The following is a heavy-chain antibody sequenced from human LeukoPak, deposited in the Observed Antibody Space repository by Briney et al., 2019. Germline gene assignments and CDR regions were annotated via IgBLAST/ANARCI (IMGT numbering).Heavy chain of an antibody. D-gene: IGHD3-10*01. CDR3: ARALYYYGSGSYGAFDAFDI. CDR2: INHSGST. J-gene: IGHJ3*02. V-gene: IGHV4-34*01. CDR1: GGSFSGYY. Sequence: SETLSLTCAVYGGSFSGYYWSWIRQPPGKGLEWIGEINHSGSTYYNPSLKSRVTISVDTSKNQFSLKLSSVTAADTAVYYCARALYYYGSGSYGAFDAFDIWGQGTMVTVSS.